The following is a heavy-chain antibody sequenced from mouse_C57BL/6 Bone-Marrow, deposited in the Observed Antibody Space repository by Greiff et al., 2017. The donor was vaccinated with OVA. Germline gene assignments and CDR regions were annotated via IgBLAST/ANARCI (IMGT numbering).Heavy chain of an antibody. J-gene: IGHJ3*01. CDR2: INPSTGGT. D-gene: IGHD1-2*01. CDR1: GYSFTGYY. V-gene: IGHV1-42*01. Sequence: EVQLQESGPELVKPGASVKISCKASGYSFTGYYMNWVKQSPEKSLEWIGEINPSTGGTTYNQKFKAKATLTVDKSSSTAYMQLKSLTSEDSAVYYCARRGYGTPWFAYWGQGTLVTVSA. CDR3: ARRGYGTPWFAY.